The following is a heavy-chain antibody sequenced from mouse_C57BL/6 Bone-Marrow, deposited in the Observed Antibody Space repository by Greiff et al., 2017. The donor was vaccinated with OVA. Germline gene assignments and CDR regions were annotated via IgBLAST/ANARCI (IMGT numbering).Heavy chain of an antibody. V-gene: IGHV1-81*01. CDR3: ARDYGSSYSGFAD. CDR2: IYPRSGNT. J-gene: IGHJ3*01. Sequence: QVQLKESGAELARPGASVKLSCKASGYTFTSYGISWVKQRTGQGLEWIGEIYPRSGNTYYNEKFKGKATLTADKSSSPSYMELRSLTSEDSAVYFCARDYGSSYSGFADWGQGTLVTVSA. CDR1: GYTFTSYG. D-gene: IGHD1-1*01.